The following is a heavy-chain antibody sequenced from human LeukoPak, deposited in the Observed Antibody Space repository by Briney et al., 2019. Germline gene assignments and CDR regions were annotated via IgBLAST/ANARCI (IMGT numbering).Heavy chain of an antibody. D-gene: IGHD3-16*01. CDR2: IYPGDSDT. CDR3: ARRRRGDFDY. J-gene: IGHJ4*02. V-gene: IGHV5-51*01. CDR1: GYTFTSYW. Sequence: GESLKISCQGSGYTFTSYWIGWVRQLPGKGLEWMGVIYPGDSDTRYSPFLQGQVTISADKSISTAYLQWSSLKASDTAMYYCARRRRGDFDYWGQGTLVTVS.